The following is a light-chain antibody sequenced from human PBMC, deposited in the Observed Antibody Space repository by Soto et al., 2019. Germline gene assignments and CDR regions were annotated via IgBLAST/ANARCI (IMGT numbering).Light chain of an antibody. J-gene: IGLJ1*01. CDR2: DVS. Sequence: QSALTQPASVSGSPGQSITISCVGTSSDIGDYNDVSWYQQHPGKVPKVIIYDVSNRPSGVSYRFSATKSGNTASLTIAGLQAEDEADYYCCSYTRSGTLIFGTGTKLTVL. CDR3: CSYTRSGTLI. CDR1: SSDIGDYND. V-gene: IGLV2-14*01.